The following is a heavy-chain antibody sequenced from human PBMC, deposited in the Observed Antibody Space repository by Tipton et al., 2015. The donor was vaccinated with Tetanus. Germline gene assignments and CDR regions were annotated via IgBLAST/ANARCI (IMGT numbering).Heavy chain of an antibody. V-gene: IGHV4-31*03. J-gene: IGHJ4*02. CDR1: GASISGGRYY. CDR3: ARDQARGARGWNYFDF. CDR2: IYSSGST. D-gene: IGHD1-26*01. Sequence: GLVKPSQTLSLTCSVSGASISGGRYYWSWIRQRPGKGLEWIGDIYSSGSTYTDPSLKGRVTISVDTSKNQFSLRVNSVTAADTAVYYCARDQARGARGWNYFDFWGLGTLVTVSS.